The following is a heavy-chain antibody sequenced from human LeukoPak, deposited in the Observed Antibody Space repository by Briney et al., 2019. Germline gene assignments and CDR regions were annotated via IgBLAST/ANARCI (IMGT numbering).Heavy chain of an antibody. Sequence: SETLSLTCTVSGGTISSYYWSWVRQPAGKGLEWIGYIHNSGSTMYNPSLKSRLAMSLDTSKNQFSLNLNSVTAADTAVYYCARGIRGAADYWGQGTLVTVSS. CDR1: GGTISSYY. D-gene: IGHD3-16*01. CDR3: ARGIRGAADY. J-gene: IGHJ4*02. V-gene: IGHV4-4*07. CDR2: IHNSGST.